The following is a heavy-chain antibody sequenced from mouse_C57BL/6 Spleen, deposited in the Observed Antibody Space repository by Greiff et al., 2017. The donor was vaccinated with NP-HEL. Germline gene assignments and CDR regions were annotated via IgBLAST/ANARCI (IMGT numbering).Heavy chain of an antibody. CDR2: IYPGDGDT. J-gene: IGHJ2*01. CDR1: GYTFSSSW. Sequence: VQLHQSGPELVKPGASVKISCKASGYTFSSSWMNWVKQRPGKGLEWIGRIYPGDGDTNYNGKFKGKATLTADKSSSTAYMQLSSLTSEDSAVYFCARWEDGYYWGQGTTLTVSS. D-gene: IGHD2-3*01. V-gene: IGHV1-82*01. CDR3: ARWEDGYY.